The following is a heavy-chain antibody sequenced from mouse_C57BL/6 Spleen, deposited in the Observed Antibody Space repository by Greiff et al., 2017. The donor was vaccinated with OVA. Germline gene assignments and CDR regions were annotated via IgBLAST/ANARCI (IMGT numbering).Heavy chain of an antibody. J-gene: IGHJ2*01. D-gene: IGHD2-14*01. V-gene: IGHV1-52*01. CDR3: ARTGGNYFDY. CDR2: IDPSDSVT. CDR1: GYTFTSYW. Sequence: QVQLQQPGAELVRPGSSVKLSCKASGYTFTSYWMHWVKQRPIQGLEWIGNIDPSDSVTHYNQKFKDKATLTVDKSSSTAYMQLSSLTSEDSAVYYCARTGGNYFDYWGQGTTLTVSS.